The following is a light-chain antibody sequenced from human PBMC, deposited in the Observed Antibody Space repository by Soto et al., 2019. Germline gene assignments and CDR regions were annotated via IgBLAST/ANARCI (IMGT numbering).Light chain of an antibody. Sequence: PGESATLSCTASQSVRSNSLAWYQQKPAQAPRLLMFGASGRATGTPPRFSGRGSGTDFTLTISRLEPEDFAVYYCQQYGTSPLTFGGGTKVDI. CDR2: GAS. CDR1: QSVRSNS. V-gene: IGKV3-20*01. J-gene: IGKJ4*01. CDR3: QQYGTSPLT.